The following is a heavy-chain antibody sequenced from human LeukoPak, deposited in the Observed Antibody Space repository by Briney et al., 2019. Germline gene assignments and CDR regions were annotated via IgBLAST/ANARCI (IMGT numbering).Heavy chain of an antibody. CDR3: AKVTDYGSGTYYNRGFDY. CDR1: GYTFTHYG. Sequence: ASVKVSCKASGYTFTHYGISWARQAPGQGLEYMGWISAYNGVTDYVEKFQGRVTMTTETSTTTAYMELRSLRADDTAVYYCAKVTDYGSGTYYNRGFDYWGQGSLVTVSS. V-gene: IGHV1-18*01. J-gene: IGHJ4*02. D-gene: IGHD3-10*01. CDR2: ISAYNGVT.